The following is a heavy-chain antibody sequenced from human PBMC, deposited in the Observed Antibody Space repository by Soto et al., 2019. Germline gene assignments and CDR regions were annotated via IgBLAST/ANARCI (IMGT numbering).Heavy chain of an antibody. J-gene: IGHJ4*02. CDR3: ARESFYDSGGFHGFDY. CDR2: IYYSGST. Sequence: SETLSLTFTVSGASITSYYWSWIRQPPGKGLEWIGYIYYSGSTNYNPSLKSRVTISVDTSKNQFSLKLSSVTAADTAVYYCARESFYDSGGFHGFDYWGQGTLVTVSS. D-gene: IGHD3-22*01. CDR1: GASITSYY. V-gene: IGHV4-59*01.